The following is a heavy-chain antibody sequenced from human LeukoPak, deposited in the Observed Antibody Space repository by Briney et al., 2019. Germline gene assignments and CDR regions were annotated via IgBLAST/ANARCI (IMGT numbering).Heavy chain of an antibody. CDR3: ARDVDIVATDFDY. Sequence: ASVKVSCKASGYTFNGYYMHWVRQAPVQGLEWMGRINPNSGGTNYAQKFQGRVTMTRDTSISTAYMELSRLRSDDTAVYYCARDVDIVATDFDYWGQGTLVTVSS. CDR1: GYTFNGYY. CDR2: INPNSGGT. D-gene: IGHD5-12*01. J-gene: IGHJ4*02. V-gene: IGHV1-2*06.